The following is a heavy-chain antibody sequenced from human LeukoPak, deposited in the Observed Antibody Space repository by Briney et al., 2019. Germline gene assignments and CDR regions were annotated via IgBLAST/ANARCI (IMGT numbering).Heavy chain of an antibody. V-gene: IGHV1-69*04. CDR2: IIPILGIA. Sequence: SVKVSCKASGGTFSSYAISWVRQAPGQGLEWMGRIIPILGIANYAQKFQGRVTITADKSTSTAYMELSSLRSEDTAVYYCAAGGLDQTRAEYFQHWGQRTLVTVSS. CDR3: AAGGLDQTRAEYFQH. CDR1: GGTFSSYA. J-gene: IGHJ1*01. D-gene: IGHD3/OR15-3a*01.